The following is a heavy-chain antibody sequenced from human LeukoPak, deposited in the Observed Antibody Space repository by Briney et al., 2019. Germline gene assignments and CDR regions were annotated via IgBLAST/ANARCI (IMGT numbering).Heavy chain of an antibody. Sequence: WSLRLSCAASGFPFSSYTMSWVRQAPGKGLEWVSGISGSGGSTYYADSVKGRFTISKDNSKNTLHLQMSSLRAEDTAVYYCAKGARYNYGDYFDYWGQGTLVTVSS. J-gene: IGHJ4*02. V-gene: IGHV3-23*01. D-gene: IGHD5-18*01. CDR3: AKGARYNYGDYFDY. CDR2: ISGSGGST. CDR1: GFPFSSYT.